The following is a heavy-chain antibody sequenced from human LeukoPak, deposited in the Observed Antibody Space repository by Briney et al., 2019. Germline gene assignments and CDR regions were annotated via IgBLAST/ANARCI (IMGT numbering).Heavy chain of an antibody. D-gene: IGHD2-2*01. Sequence: ASVKVSCKASGYTFTGYYMHWVRQAPGQGLGWMGWINPNSGGTNYAQKFQGRVTMTRDTSISTAYMELSRLRSDGTAVYYCARRVGVVVPAAMDWFDPWGQGTLVTVSS. V-gene: IGHV1-2*02. CDR3: ARRVGVVVPAAMDWFDP. J-gene: IGHJ5*02. CDR1: GYTFTGYY. CDR2: INPNSGGT.